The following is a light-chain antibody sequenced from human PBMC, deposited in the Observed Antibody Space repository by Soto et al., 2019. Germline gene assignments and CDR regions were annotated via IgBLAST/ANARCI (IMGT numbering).Light chain of an antibody. CDR2: ANN. CDR3: AAWDDSLNGLV. CDR1: RSNIGINA. J-gene: IGLJ2*01. Sequence: QSALTQPPSVSGTPGQRVSISCSGSRSNIGINAVDWYHQLPGTAPKVLIYANNQRPSGVPDRFPGSKSGTSASLAINGLQSDDEAHYYCAAWDDSLNGLVFGGGTKVTVL. V-gene: IGLV1-44*01.